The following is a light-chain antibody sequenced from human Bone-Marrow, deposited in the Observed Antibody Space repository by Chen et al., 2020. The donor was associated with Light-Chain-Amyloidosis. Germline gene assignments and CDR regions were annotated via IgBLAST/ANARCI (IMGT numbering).Light chain of an antibody. V-gene: IGLV2-14*01. J-gene: IGLJ1*01. CDR2: EVT. CDR1: SSDVGGDNH. CDR3: SSYTITNTLV. Sequence: QSALTQPASVSESPGQPITISCTGTSSDVGGDNHVSWYQQHPDKAPKLMIYEVTNRPSWVPDRFSGSKSDNTASLTISGLQTEDEADYFCSSYTITNTLVFGSGTRVTVL.